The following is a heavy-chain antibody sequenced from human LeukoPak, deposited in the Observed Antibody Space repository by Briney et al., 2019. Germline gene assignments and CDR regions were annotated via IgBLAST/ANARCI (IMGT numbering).Heavy chain of an antibody. J-gene: IGHJ4*02. V-gene: IGHV3-53*01. CDR3: ARDSGYYDSSGYVPPRFDS. CDR2: IYSGGST. CDR1: GFTVSSNY. Sequence: GESLKISCAASGFTVSSNYMSWVRQAPGKGLEWVSVIYSGGSTYYPDSVKGRFTISRDNSKNTLYLQMNSLRAEDTAVYYCARDSGYYDSSGYVPPRFDSWGQGTLVTVSS. D-gene: IGHD3-22*01.